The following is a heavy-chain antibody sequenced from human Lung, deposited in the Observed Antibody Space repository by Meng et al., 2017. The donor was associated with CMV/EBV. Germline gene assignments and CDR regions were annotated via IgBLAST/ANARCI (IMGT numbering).Heavy chain of an antibody. CDR2: ISYDGSNK. CDR3: ARAFYDSIFDGMAV. D-gene: IGHD3-22*01. J-gene: IGHJ6*02. Sequence: SXKISXAASGFTFSSYAMHWVRQAPGKGLEWVAVISYDGSNKYYADSVKGRFTISRDNSKNTLYLQMNSLRAEDTAVYYCARAFYDSIFDGMAVWGQGTTVTVSS. CDR1: GFTFSSYA. V-gene: IGHV3-30*04.